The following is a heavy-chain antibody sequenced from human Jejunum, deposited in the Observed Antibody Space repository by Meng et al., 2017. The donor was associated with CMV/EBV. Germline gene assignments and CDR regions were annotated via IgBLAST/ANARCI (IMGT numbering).Heavy chain of an antibody. D-gene: IGHD2-2*01. V-gene: IGHV4-4*07. Sequence: QVQLQESGPGLVKPSETLSLTCTVSDGSISSYYWGWIRQSAGKGLEWIGRIHTSGTTNYNPSLKSRVTLSLDTSKDQFSLKLTSVTAADTAVYYCAREKSSCTSSTCYGVDSWGQGTLVTVSS. CDR3: AREKSSCTSSTCYGVDS. CDR1: DGSISSYY. J-gene: IGHJ4*02. CDR2: IHTSGTT.